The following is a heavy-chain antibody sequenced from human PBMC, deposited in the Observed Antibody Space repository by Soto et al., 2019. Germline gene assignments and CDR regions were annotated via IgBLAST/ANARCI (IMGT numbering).Heavy chain of an antibody. CDR2: IYYSGST. V-gene: IGHV4-59*12. J-gene: IGHJ4*02. CDR1: GGSISSYY. D-gene: IGHD5-18*01. Sequence: QVQLQESGPGLVKPSETLSLTCTVSGGSISSYYWSWIRQPPGKGLEWIGYIYYSGSTNYNPSLIRRVVVSVGTSKNLFAPELRSVTAADTAVYYCARRYGACFDYWGPRTLVTVSS. CDR3: ARRYGACFDY.